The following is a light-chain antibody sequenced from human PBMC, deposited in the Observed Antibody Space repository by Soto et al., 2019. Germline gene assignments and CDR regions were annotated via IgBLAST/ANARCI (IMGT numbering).Light chain of an antibody. J-gene: IGKJ2*02. V-gene: IGKV1-5*01. Sequence: IQMTQSPSTLSPSVGERVIITCRASESIHNWLAWYQQKQGEAPQLLIYDASTLQSGVPSRFSGSGAGTEFTLTSSSRQPADFATYYCQQYDDYSPCTFGQGTKLEIK. CDR1: ESIHNW. CDR2: DAS. CDR3: QQYDDYSPCT.